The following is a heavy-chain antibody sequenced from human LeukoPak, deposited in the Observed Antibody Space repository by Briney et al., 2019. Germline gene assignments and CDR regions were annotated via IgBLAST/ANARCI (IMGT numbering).Heavy chain of an antibody. CDR2: VSAYNGNT. V-gene: IGHV1-18*01. J-gene: IGHJ4*02. Sequence: ASVKVSCEASGYTFTSYGISWVRQAPGQGLEWMGWVSAYNGNTNYAQKLQGRVTMTTDTSTSTAYMEVSTLRSDDTAVYYCARDLNRDGYNVNDYWGQGTLVTVSS. CDR3: ARDLNRDGYNVNDY. CDR1: GYTFTSYG. D-gene: IGHD5-24*01.